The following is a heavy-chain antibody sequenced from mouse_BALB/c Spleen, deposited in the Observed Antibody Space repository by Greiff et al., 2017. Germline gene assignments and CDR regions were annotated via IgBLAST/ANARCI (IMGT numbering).Heavy chain of an antibody. D-gene: IGHD2-4*01. CDR1: GFTFSSFG. J-gene: IGHJ3*01. Sequence: EVKLVESGGGLVQPGGSRKLSCAASGFTFSSFGMHWVRQAPEKGLEWVAYISSGSSTIYYADTVKGRFTISRDNPKNTLFLQMTSLRSEDTAMYYCARTDYDGGFAYWGQGTLVTVSA. CDR3: ARTDYDGGFAY. CDR2: ISSGSSTI. V-gene: IGHV5-17*02.